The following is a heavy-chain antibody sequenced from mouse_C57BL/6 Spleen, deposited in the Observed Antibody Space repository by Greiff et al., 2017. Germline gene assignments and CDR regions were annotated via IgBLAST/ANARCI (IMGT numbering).Heavy chain of an antibody. Sequence: EVQLQESGAELVKPGASVKLSCTASGFNIKDYYMHWVKQRTEQGLEWIGRIDPEDGETKYAPKFQGKATLTADTSSNTAYLQLSSLTSEDTAVYYCARTAQALAYWGQGTLVTVSA. J-gene: IGHJ3*01. CDR3: ARTAQALAY. CDR1: GFNIKDYY. D-gene: IGHD3-2*02. CDR2: IDPEDGET. V-gene: IGHV14-2*01.